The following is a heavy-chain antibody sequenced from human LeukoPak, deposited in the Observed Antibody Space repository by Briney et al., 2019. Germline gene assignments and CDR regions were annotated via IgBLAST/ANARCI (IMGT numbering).Heavy chain of an antibody. J-gene: IGHJ5*02. Sequence: GGSLRLSCAASGFTFSSYAMSGVRQAPGKGLEWVSAISGSGGSTYYADSVKGRFTISRDNSKNTLYLQMNSLRAEDTPLYYCAKVKTGPTDWFDPWGQGTLVTVSS. CDR1: GFTFSSYA. CDR3: AKVKTGPTDWFDP. CDR2: ISGSGGST. D-gene: IGHD1-1*01. V-gene: IGHV3-23*01.